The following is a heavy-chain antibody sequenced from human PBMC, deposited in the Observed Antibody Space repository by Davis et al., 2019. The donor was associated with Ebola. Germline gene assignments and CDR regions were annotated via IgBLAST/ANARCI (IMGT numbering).Heavy chain of an antibody. Sequence: PGGSLRLSCAASGFTFSSYWMSWVRQAPGKGLEWVANIKQDGSEKYYVDSVKGRFTISRDNAKNSLYLQMNSLRAEDTAVYYCARDHFPYGDYDAFDIWGQGTMVTVSS. D-gene: IGHD4-17*01. CDR2: IKQDGSEK. J-gene: IGHJ3*02. CDR3: ARDHFPYGDYDAFDI. V-gene: IGHV3-7*01. CDR1: GFTFSSYW.